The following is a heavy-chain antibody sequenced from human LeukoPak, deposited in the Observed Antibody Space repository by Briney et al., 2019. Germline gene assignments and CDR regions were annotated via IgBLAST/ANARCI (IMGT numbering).Heavy chain of an antibody. J-gene: IGHJ5*02. V-gene: IGHV4-59*01. CDR3: ARDIRATIFGVVVSWFDP. Sequence: SETLSLTCTVSGGSISSYYWSWIRQPPGKGLEWIGYIYYSGSTNYNPSLKSRVTISVDTSKNQFSLKLSSVTAADTAVYYCARDIRATIFGVVVSWFDPWGQGTLVTVSS. CDR2: IYYSGST. D-gene: IGHD3-3*01. CDR1: GGSISSYY.